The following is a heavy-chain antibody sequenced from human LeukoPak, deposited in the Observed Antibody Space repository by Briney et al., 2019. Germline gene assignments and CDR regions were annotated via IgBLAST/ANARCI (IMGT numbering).Heavy chain of an antibody. CDR3: AKGRITVTTVTDAFDI. CDR1: GFTFSTFN. Sequence: GGSLRLSCAASGFTFSTFNMNWVRQAPGKGLEWVAFIRYDGSNKYYADSVKGRFTISRDNSKNTLYLQMNSLRAEDTAVYYCAKGRITVTTVTDAFDIWGQGTMVTVSS. CDR2: IRYDGSNK. V-gene: IGHV3-30*02. J-gene: IGHJ3*02. D-gene: IGHD4-17*01.